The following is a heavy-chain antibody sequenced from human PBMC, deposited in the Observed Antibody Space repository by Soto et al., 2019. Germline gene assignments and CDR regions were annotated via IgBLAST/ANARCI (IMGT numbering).Heavy chain of an antibody. CDR1: GGSFSGYY. J-gene: IGHJ2*01. CDR3: ARWGEDIVVVPAAIQPYFDL. Sequence: QVQLQQWGAGLLKPSETLSLTCAVYGGSFSGYYWSWIRQPPGKGLEWIGEINHSGSTNYNPSLKSRVTISVDTSKNQFSLKLSSVTAADTAVYYCARWGEDIVVVPAAIQPYFDLWGRGTLVTVSS. CDR2: INHSGST. V-gene: IGHV4-34*01. D-gene: IGHD2-2*02.